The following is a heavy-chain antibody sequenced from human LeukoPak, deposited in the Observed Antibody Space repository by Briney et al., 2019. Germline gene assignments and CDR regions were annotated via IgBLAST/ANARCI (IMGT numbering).Heavy chain of an antibody. CDR3: ANEPPWGDIPDSWDAFDI. D-gene: IGHD3-9*01. CDR2: ISYDGSNK. Sequence: GRSLRLSCAASGSTFSSYGMHWVRQAPGKGLEWVAVISYDGSNKYYADSVEGRFTISRDNSKNTLYLQMNSLRAEDTAVYCCANEPPWGDIPDSWDAFDIWGQGTMVAVSS. CDR1: GSTFSSYG. V-gene: IGHV3-30*18. J-gene: IGHJ3*02.